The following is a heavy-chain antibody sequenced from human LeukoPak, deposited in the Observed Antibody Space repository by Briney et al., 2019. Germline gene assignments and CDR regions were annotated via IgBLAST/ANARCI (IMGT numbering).Heavy chain of an antibody. J-gene: IGHJ6*03. Sequence: ASVKVSCKASGYTFTGYYMHWVRQAPGQGLEWMGWINPNSGGTNYAQKFQGRVTMTRDTSIRTAYMELSRLRSDDTAVYYCARDAVGATTNYYYYMDVWGKGTTVTVSS. CDR1: GYTFTGYY. CDR3: ARDAVGATTNYYYYMDV. V-gene: IGHV1-2*02. D-gene: IGHD1-26*01. CDR2: INPNSGGT.